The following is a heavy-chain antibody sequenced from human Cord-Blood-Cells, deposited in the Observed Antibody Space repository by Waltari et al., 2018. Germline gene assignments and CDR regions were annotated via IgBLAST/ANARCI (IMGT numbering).Heavy chain of an antibody. CDR2: NYYSGNN. Sequence: QLQLQESGPGLVKPSETLSLTCTVSGGSISSSSYYWGWTRQPQGKGRVWIGSNYYSGNNYYTPSLKGRGTISGETAKNPFFPKLSLGDAADTACLYCARQGALGELLLRVGYWGQGTLVTVSS. V-gene: IGHV4-39*01. CDR3: ARQGALGELLLRVGY. J-gene: IGHJ4*02. CDR1: GGSISSSSYY. D-gene: IGHD3-16*02.